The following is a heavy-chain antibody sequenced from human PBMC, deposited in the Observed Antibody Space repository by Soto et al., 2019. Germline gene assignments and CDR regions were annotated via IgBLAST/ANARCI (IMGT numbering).Heavy chain of an antibody. D-gene: IGHD2-15*01. V-gene: IGHV4-31*01. CDR3: ARTSYIVVVVAATRHYFDY. CDR2: IYYSGST. Sequence: PSETLSLTCTVSGGSISSGGYYWSWIRQHPGKGLEWIGYIYYSGSTYYNPSLKSQVTISVDTSKNQFSMKLSSVTAADTAVYYCARTSYIVVVVAATRHYFDYWGQGTLVTVSS. J-gene: IGHJ4*02. CDR1: GGSISSGGYY.